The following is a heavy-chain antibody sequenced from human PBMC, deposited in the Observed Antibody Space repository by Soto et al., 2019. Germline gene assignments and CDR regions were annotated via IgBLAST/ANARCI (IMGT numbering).Heavy chain of an antibody. D-gene: IGHD5-12*01. CDR1: GFNFNFYW. Sequence: EALLVESGGGLVQPRGSLRLSCAASGFNFNFYWMHWVRQAPGKGLVWVSRINGDGSTTDYADSVKGRFTISRDNAKNTLFLQMDSLRIENTAVYYCGRDSPTKLEYADTVASWCDSWGQGTLVTVSS. J-gene: IGHJ5*01. CDR2: INGDGSTT. CDR3: GRDSPTKLEYADTVASWCDS. V-gene: IGHV3-74*01.